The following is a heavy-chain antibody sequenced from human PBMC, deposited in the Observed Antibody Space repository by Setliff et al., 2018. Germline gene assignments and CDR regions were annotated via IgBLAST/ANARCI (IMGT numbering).Heavy chain of an antibody. D-gene: IGHD2-2*02. CDR3: AKSGGYCSSTSCYSYYYYMDV. Sequence: PGGSLRLSCEASGFTFSTYEMNWVRQAPGKGLEWVSVIYSGGSTYYADSVKGRFTISRDNSKNTLYLQMNSLRAEDTAVYYCAKSGGYCSSTSCYSYYYYMDVWGKGTTVTVSS. CDR2: IYSGGST. J-gene: IGHJ6*03. V-gene: IGHV3-66*01. CDR1: GFTFSTYE.